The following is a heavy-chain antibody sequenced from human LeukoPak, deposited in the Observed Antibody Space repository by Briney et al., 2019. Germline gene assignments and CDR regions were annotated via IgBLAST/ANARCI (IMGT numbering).Heavy chain of an antibody. J-gene: IGHJ4*02. CDR3: ARDRFATTTWDSTFDY. V-gene: IGHV4-59*01. D-gene: IGHD5-24*01. CDR2: VDYSGNT. Sequence: MPSESLSLTCTVSDGPMRTYNWNWIRQPPGKGLEWIAYVDYSGNTDHNPSFESRVTMSIDTSKNLFSLMLTSVTAADTAVYYCARDRFATTTWDSTFDYWGQGIVVTVSS. CDR1: DGPMRTYN.